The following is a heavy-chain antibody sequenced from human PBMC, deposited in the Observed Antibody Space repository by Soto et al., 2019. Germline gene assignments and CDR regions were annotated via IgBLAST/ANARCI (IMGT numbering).Heavy chain of an antibody. V-gene: IGHV3-21*01. CDR2: LSSSSSYI. CDR3: ARDQRATPDFDY. Sequence: PGGALGLSSAASGFTFSSYSMNWVRQAPGKGLEWVSSLSSSSSYIYYADSVKGRFTISRDNAKNSLYLQMNSLRAEDTAVYYCARDQRATPDFDYWGQGTLVTVSS. J-gene: IGHJ4*02. CDR1: GFTFSSYS. D-gene: IGHD1-26*01.